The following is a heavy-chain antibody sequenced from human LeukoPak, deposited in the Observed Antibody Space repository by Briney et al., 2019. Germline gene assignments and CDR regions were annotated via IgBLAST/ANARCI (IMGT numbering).Heavy chain of an antibody. J-gene: IGHJ4*02. CDR3: AKKMSPGYCSGGSCYAPFDY. D-gene: IGHD2-15*01. CDR2: ISGSGGST. Sequence: GGSLRLSCAASGFTFSSYAMSWVRQAPGKGLEWVSAISGSGGSTYYADSVKGRFTISRDNSENTLYLQMNSLRAEDTAVYYCAKKMSPGYCSGGSCYAPFDYWGQGTLVTVSS. V-gene: IGHV3-23*01. CDR1: GFTFSSYA.